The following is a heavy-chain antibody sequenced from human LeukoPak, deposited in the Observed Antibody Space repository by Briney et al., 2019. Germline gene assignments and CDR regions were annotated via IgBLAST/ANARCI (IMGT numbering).Heavy chain of an antibody. CDR1: GGSISSYY. V-gene: IGHV4-4*07. CDR3: ARDYGPGSSAWFDP. CDR2: IYTSGST. J-gene: IGHJ5*02. Sequence: PSETLSLTCTVSGGSISSYYWSWIRQPAGKGLEWIGRIYTSGSTNYNPSLKSRVTMSVDTSKNQFSLKLSSVTAADTAVYYCARDYGPGSSAWFDPWGQGTLVTVSS. D-gene: IGHD3-10*01.